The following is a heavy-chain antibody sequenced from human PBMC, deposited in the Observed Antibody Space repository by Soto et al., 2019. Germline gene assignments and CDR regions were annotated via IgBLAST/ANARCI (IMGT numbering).Heavy chain of an antibody. CDR3: ARKGSSWYRRTNWFDP. V-gene: IGHV1-8*01. J-gene: IGHJ5*02. CDR1: GYTFTSYD. Sequence: ASVQVSCKASGYTFTSYDINWVRQATGQGLEWMGWMNPNSGNTGYAQKFQGRVTMTRNTSISTAYMELSSLRSEDTAVYYCARKGSSWYRRTNWFDPWGQGTLVTFS. D-gene: IGHD6-13*01. CDR2: MNPNSGNT.